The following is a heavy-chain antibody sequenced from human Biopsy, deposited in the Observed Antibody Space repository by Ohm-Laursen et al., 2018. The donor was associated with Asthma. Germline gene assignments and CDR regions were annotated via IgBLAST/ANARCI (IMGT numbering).Heavy chain of an antibody. D-gene: IGHD3-3*01. J-gene: IGHJ4*02. V-gene: IGHV4-59*01. CDR1: GRSISGFY. CDR2: IYYTGTT. Sequence: SDTLSLTCTVSGRSISGFYWRWIRQPPGKGLVWIGDIYYTGTTNYNPSLKSRVSISVDTSKNQFSLKLTSVTAADTAVYYCARDFGGWYYFDNWGQGSLVTVSS. CDR3: ARDFGGWYYFDN.